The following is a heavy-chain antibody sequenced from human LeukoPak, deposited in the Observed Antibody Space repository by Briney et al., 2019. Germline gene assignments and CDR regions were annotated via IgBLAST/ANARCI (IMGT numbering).Heavy chain of an antibody. CDR3: AREAPYSSGWYGVGDFDY. CDR1: GYTFTSYG. Sequence: ASVKVSCEASGYTFTSYGISWVRQAPGQGLEWMGWISAYNGNTNYAQKLQGRVTMTTDTSTSTAYMELRSLRSDDTAVYYCAREAPYSSGWYGVGDFDYWGQGTLVTVSS. D-gene: IGHD6-19*01. CDR2: ISAYNGNT. V-gene: IGHV1-18*01. J-gene: IGHJ4*02.